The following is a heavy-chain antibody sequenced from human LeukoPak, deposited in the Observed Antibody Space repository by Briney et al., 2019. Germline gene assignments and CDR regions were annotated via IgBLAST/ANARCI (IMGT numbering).Heavy chain of an antibody. CDR3: ARAPDSYYYGMDV. CDR2: ISGRGGTI. CDR1: GFTLSGHY. D-gene: IGHD3-22*01. V-gene: IGHV3-11*01. Sequence: GGSLRLSCAASGFTLSGHYMSWTRQAPGKGLEWVSYISGRGGTIYYADSVKGRLTISRDNAKNSLYLQMNSLRAEDTAVYYYARAPDSYYYGMDVWGQGTTVTVSS. J-gene: IGHJ6*02.